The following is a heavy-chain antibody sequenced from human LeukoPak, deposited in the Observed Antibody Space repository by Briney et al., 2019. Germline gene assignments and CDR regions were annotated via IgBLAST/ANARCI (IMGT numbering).Heavy chain of an antibody. J-gene: IGHJ4*02. CDR2: IYYSGST. V-gene: IGHV4-39*01. CDR1: GGSISSSSYY. Sequence: SETLSLTCTVSGGSISSSSYYRGWIRQPPGKGLEWIRSIYYSGSTYYNPSLKSRVTISVDTSKNRFSLKLSSVTAADTAVYYCARQYSSSWYGAVDYWGQGTLVTVSS. D-gene: IGHD6-13*01. CDR3: ARQYSSSWYGAVDY.